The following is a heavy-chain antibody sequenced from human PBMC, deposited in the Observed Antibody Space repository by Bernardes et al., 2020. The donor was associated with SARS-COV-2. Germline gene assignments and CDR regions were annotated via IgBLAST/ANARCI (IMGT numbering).Heavy chain of an antibody. CDR3: ARRKISITIFGVVRNCMDV. V-gene: IGHV4-34*01. D-gene: IGHD3-3*01. CDR1: GGSFSGYY. CDR2: INHSGST. Sequence: SETLSLTCAVYGGSFSGYYWSWIRQPPGKGLEWIGEINHSGSTNYNPSLKSRVTISVDTSKNQFSLKLSSVTAADTAVYYCARRKISITIFGVVRNCMDVWGQGTTVTVSS. J-gene: IGHJ6*02.